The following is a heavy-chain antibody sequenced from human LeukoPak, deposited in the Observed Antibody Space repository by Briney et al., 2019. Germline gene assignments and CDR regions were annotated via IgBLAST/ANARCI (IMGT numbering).Heavy chain of an antibody. CDR3: ARGISVYHAFDI. V-gene: IGHV3-21*06. Sequence: GGSLRLSCAASGFTFSSYSMNWVRQAPGEGLEWVSSISSSSSYIYYADSVKGRFTISRDNAKNSLYLQMNSLRAEDTAVYYCARGISVYHAFDIWGQGTMVTVSS. CDR2: ISSSSSYI. J-gene: IGHJ3*02. D-gene: IGHD3-3*01. CDR1: GFTFSSYS.